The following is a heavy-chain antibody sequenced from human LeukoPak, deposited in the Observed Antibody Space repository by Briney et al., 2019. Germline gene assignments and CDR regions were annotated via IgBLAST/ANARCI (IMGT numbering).Heavy chain of an antibody. CDR2: IYYSGST. Sequence: PSETLALTCSVSCGSISSYYCSWIPQPPGKGPEGIRYIYYSGSTNYNPSLNSRVTISVDTSKDQFSLKVSSVTAADTAVYYGAASPYYDFWSGYYNWFDPWGQGTLVTVSS. V-gene: IGHV4-59*08. D-gene: IGHD3-3*01. CDR3: AASPYYDFWSGYYNWFDP. CDR1: CGSISSYY. J-gene: IGHJ5*02.